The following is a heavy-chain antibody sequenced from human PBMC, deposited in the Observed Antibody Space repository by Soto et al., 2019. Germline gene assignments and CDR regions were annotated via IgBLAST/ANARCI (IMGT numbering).Heavy chain of an antibody. V-gene: IGHV4-30-2*01. CDR3: ARGGLLPDY. CDR2: ISHSGST. J-gene: IGHJ4*02. D-gene: IGHD6-19*01. Sequence: SETLSLTCAVSGGSISSGGYSWSWIRQPPGKGLEWIGYISHSGSTYYNPSLKSRVTISVDRSKNQFSLKLSSVTAADTAVYYCARGGLLPDYWGQGTLVTVS. CDR1: GGSISSGGYS.